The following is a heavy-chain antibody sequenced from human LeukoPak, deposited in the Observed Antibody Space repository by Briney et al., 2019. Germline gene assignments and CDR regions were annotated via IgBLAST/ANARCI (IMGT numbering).Heavy chain of an antibody. CDR3: ARVVSVTMSFAFDI. D-gene: IGHD3-10*02. CDR2: IYYSGST. Sequence: PSETLSLTCTVSGGSISSYYWSWIRQPPGKGLEWIGYIYYSGSTNYNPSLKSRVTISVDTSKNQFSLKLSSVTAADTAVYYCARVVSVTMSFAFDIWGQGTMVTVSS. V-gene: IGHV4-59*12. CDR1: GGSISSYY. J-gene: IGHJ3*02.